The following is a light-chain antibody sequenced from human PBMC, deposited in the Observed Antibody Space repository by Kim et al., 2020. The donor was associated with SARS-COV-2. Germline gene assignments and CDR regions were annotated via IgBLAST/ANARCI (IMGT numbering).Light chain of an antibody. J-gene: IGLJ3*02. V-gene: IGLV3-21*04. Sequence: SYELTQPPSVSVAPGKTARITCGGNNIGDKSVHWYQQKPGQAPVLVIYYDTDRPSGIPERFSGSNSGDTATLTISRVEAGDEADYYCQVWGSDSDHWVFGAGTKVSVL. CDR3: QVWGSDSDHWV. CDR2: YDT. CDR1: NIGDKS.